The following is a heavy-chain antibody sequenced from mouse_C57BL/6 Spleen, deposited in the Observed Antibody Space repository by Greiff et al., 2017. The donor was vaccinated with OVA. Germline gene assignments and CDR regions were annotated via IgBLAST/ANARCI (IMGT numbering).Heavy chain of an antibody. CDR2: ISGGGGNT. CDR3: ASHDGYYHSLDY. Sequence: EVMLVESGGGLVKPGGSLKLSCAASGFTFSSYTMSWVRQTPEKRLEWVATISGGGGNTYYPDSVKGRFTISRDNAKNTLYLQMSSLRSEDTALYYCASHDGYYHSLDYWGQGTTLTVSS. V-gene: IGHV5-9*01. CDR1: GFTFSSYT. J-gene: IGHJ2*01. D-gene: IGHD2-3*01.